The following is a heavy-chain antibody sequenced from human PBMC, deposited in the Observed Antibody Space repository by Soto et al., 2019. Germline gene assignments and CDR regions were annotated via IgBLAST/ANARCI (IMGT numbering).Heavy chain of an antibody. D-gene: IGHD3-10*02. CDR1: GFIFSNNG. CDR3: SIVRVADSALDH. V-gene: IGHV3-30*03. J-gene: IGHJ4*02. CDR2: LSYDGSET. Sequence: GGSLRLSCVGSGFIFSNNGMHWVRQTPGKGLEWVAFLSYDGSETFYAGSVKGRFTVSRDNSKNTLFLHMRNLRRDDTAVYYCSIVRVADSALDHWGQGTLVTVSS.